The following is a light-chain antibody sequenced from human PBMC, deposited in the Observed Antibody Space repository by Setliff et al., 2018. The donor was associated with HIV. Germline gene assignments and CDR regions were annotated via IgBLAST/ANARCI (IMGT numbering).Light chain of an antibody. CDR3: QVWDSSPDLPVV. Sequence: SYELTQPPSVSVAPGKTARITCGGDNIASKSVHWYQRKPGQAPLLVIFYDTDRPSGIPERFSASNSGNTATLIISSVEAGDEADYCCQVWDSSPDLPVVFGGGTKGTVL. CDR2: YDT. J-gene: IGLJ2*01. CDR1: NIASKS. V-gene: IGLV3-21*04.